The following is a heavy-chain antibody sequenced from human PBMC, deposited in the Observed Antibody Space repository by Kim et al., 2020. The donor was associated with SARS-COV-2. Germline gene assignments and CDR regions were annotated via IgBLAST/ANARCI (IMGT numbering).Heavy chain of an antibody. D-gene: IGHD3-16*02. CDR1: GFTFSSYA. J-gene: IGHJ4*02. CDR2: ISGSGGST. Sequence: GGSLRLSCVASGFTFSSYAMSWVRQAPGKGLEWVSAISGSGGSTYYADSVKGRFTISRDNSKNTLYLQMNSLRAEDTAIYYCAKVPPYCSGGSCSYYDYVWGSYRRDYWGQGTLVTVSS. V-gene: IGHV3-23*01. CDR3: AKVPPYCSGGSCSYYDYVWGSYRRDY.